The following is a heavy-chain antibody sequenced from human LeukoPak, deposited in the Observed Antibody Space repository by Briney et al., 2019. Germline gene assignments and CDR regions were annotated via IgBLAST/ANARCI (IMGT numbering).Heavy chain of an antibody. CDR3: ARGGTGATRDDTFDI. J-gene: IGHJ3*02. D-gene: IGHD1-7*01. V-gene: IGHV3-21*01. Sequence: GGSLRLSCTASGFTFSRYSMNWVRQAPGKGLEWVSSISSSSGHIFYADSVKGRFTISRDNAKNSLYLQMNSLRAEDTAVYYCARGGTGATRDDTFDIWGQGAMVTVSS. CDR1: GFTFSRYS. CDR2: ISSSSGHI.